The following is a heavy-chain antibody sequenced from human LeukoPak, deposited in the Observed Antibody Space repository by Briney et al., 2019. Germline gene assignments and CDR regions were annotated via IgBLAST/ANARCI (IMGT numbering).Heavy chain of an antibody. CDR3: ARDPPAVAANTYG. Sequence: GGSLRLSCAASGFTVSNNYMRWVRQAPGKGLEWVSLIYSGGATFYADAVKGRFSISRDGSKNTLYLQMNSLRAEDTAVYYCARDPPAVAANTYGWGQGTLVTVSS. D-gene: IGHD6-6*01. V-gene: IGHV3-66*01. J-gene: IGHJ4*02. CDR2: IYSGGAT. CDR1: GFTVSNNY.